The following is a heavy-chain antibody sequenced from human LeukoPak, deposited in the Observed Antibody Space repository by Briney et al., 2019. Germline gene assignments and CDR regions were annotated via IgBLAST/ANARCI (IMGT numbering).Heavy chain of an antibody. J-gene: IGHJ4*02. CDR2: MNGDGSTI. CDR1: GFTFSTSW. CDR3: VRGTSNWYGVDY. Sequence: GGSLRLSCAASGFTFSTSWMHWVRQTPGKGLVWVSYMNGDGSTISHADSVKGRFTMSRDNAENTLYLQMNNLRDEDSAVYFCVRGTSNWYGVDYWGRGTLVTVSS. D-gene: IGHD6-13*01. V-gene: IGHV3-74*01.